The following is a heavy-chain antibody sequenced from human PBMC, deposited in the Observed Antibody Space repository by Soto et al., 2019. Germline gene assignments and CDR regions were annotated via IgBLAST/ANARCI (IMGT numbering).Heavy chain of an antibody. Sequence: SETLSLTCTVSGGSISSYYWSWIRQPPGKGLEWIGYVYYSGSTNYNPSLKSRVTISVDRSKNQFSLKLSSVTAADTAVYYCARVLSGYELEFDYWGQGTLVTVSS. CDR2: VYYSGST. J-gene: IGHJ4*02. D-gene: IGHD5-12*01. CDR3: ARVLSGYELEFDY. CDR1: GGSISSYY. V-gene: IGHV4-59*01.